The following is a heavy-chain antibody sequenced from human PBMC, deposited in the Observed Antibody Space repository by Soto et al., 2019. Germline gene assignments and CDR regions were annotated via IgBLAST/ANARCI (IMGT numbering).Heavy chain of an antibody. J-gene: IGHJ3*02. CDR3: ARIVVVPAARRPDAFDI. V-gene: IGHV4-59*01. Sequence: SETLSLTCTVSGGSISSYYWSWIRQPPGKGLEWIGYIYYSGSTNYNPSLKSRVTISVDTSKNQFSLKLSSVTAADTAVYYCARIVVVPAARRPDAFDIWGPGTMVTVSS. D-gene: IGHD2-2*01. CDR2: IYYSGST. CDR1: GGSISSYY.